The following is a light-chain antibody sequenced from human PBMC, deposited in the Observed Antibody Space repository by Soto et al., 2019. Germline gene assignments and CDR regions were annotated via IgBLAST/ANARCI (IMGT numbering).Light chain of an antibody. Sequence: EIVMTQSPATLSVSPGERATLSCRASQSVNRKLAWYQQKPGQGPRLLIYDASTRATGIPARFSGSGSGTEFTLTISSLQSEDFAVYYCQQYSNWAPITFGQGTRLEIK. V-gene: IGKV3-15*01. J-gene: IGKJ5*01. CDR2: DAS. CDR1: QSVNRK. CDR3: QQYSNWAPIT.